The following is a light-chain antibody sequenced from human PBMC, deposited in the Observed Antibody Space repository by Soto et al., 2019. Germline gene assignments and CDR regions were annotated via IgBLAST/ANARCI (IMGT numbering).Light chain of an antibody. CDR2: DAS. Sequence: EIVLTQSPATLSLGGGGRATPPSAASQSVSSYLAWYQQKPGQAPRLLIYDASNRATGIPARFSGSGSGTDFTLTVSGLEPEDFAVYYCQKRSNWPPVTFGKGTMVDIK. CDR1: QSVSSY. V-gene: IGKV3-11*01. J-gene: IGKJ1*01. CDR3: QKRSNWPPVT.